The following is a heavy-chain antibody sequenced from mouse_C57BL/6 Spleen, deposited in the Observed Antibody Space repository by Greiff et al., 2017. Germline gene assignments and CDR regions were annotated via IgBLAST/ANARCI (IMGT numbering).Heavy chain of an antibody. CDR3: DRKGPNTGAMDY. CDR2: IWSGGST. V-gene: IGHV2-2*01. CDR1: GFSFTRYG. D-gene: IGHD1-1*01. Sequence: QVQLQESGPGLVQPSQSLSITCPVSGFSFTRYGVHWVRQSPGKGLAWLGVIWSGGSTDYNAAFISRLSISKDNSKSQVFFKMNSRQADDTAIDYCDRKGPNTGAMDYWGQGTSDTVAS. J-gene: IGHJ4*01.